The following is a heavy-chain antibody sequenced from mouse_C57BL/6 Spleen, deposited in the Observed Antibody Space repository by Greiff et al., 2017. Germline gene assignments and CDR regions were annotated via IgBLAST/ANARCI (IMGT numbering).Heavy chain of an antibody. D-gene: IGHD2-1*01. V-gene: IGHV1-54*01. CDR1: GYAFTNYL. Sequence: QVQLQQSGAELVRPGTSVKVSCKASGYAFTNYLIEWVKQRPGQGLEWIGVINPGSGGTNYNEKFKGKATLTADKSSSTAYMQLSSLTSADSAVYFCARGAGNYWYFDVWGTGTTVTVSS. CDR2: INPGSGGT. CDR3: ARGAGNYWYFDV. J-gene: IGHJ1*03.